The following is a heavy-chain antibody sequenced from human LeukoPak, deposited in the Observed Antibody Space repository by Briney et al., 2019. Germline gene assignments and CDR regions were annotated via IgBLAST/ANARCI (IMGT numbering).Heavy chain of an antibody. D-gene: IGHD3-10*01. V-gene: IGHV1-2*02. CDR1: GYTFTGYY. J-gene: IGHJ4*02. CDR2: INPNSGGT. CDR3: ARDLWFGELSPPGY. Sequence: GASVKVTCKASGYTFTGYYMLWVRQAPGQGLEWMGWINPNSGGTNYAQKFQGRVTMTRDTSISTAYMELSRLRSDDTAVYYCARDLWFGELSPPGYWGQGTLVTVSS.